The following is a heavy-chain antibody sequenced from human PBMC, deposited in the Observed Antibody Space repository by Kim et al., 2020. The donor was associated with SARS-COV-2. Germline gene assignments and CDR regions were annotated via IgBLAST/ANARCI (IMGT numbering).Heavy chain of an antibody. Sequence: GRSLRLSCAASGFTFSNYGMHWVRQAPGKGLEWVAVIWYDGNNKNYADSVKGRFTISRDNSKNTLYLQMNSLRAEDTAVYYCATDDSSGKPGGYWGRGTLVTVSS. CDR1: GFTFSNYG. CDR3: ATDDSSGKPGGY. J-gene: IGHJ4*02. CDR2: IWYDGNNK. D-gene: IGHD3-22*01. V-gene: IGHV3-33*01.